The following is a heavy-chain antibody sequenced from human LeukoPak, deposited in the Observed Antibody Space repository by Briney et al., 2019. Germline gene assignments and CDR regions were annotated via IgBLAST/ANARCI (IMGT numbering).Heavy chain of an antibody. D-gene: IGHD2-2*01. Sequence: PGRSLRLSCAASGFTFSSYALHWVRQAPGKGLDWVAVISYDGSDKYYADSVKGRFTISRDNSKNTLYLQMNSLRAEDTAVYYCAKDPSKAVKYQLLRMTTGPYFDYWGQGTLVTVSS. CDR2: ISYDGSDK. J-gene: IGHJ4*02. CDR3: AKDPSKAVKYQLLRMTTGPYFDY. CDR1: GFTFSSYA. V-gene: IGHV3-30*04.